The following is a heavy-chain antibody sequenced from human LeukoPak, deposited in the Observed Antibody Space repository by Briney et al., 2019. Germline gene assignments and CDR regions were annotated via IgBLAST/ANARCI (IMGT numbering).Heavy chain of an antibody. Sequence: ASVKVSCKASGGTFSSYAISWVRQAPGQGLEWMGWISTYNGNTNYAQKLQGRVTMTTDTSTSTAYMELRSLRSDDTAVYCCARDKNNYGDYGYWGQGTLVTVSS. CDR2: ISTYNGNT. CDR1: GGTFSSYA. J-gene: IGHJ4*02. D-gene: IGHD4-17*01. CDR3: ARDKNNYGDYGY. V-gene: IGHV1-18*01.